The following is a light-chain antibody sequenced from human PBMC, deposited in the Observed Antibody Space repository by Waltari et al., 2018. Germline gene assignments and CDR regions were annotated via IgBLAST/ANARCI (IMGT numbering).Light chain of an antibody. V-gene: IGLV5-45*01. Sequence: PGRPPKVLEKYKSDSDRRRGSGVPGRFSASRDTSANAGILLISGHQPEDEADYYCMILHNNAVVFGGGTKLTVL. CDR2: YKSDSDR. CDR3: MILHNNAVV. J-gene: IGLJ3*02.